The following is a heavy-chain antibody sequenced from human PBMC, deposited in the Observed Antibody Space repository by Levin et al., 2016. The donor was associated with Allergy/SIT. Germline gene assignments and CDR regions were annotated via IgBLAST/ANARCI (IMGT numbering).Heavy chain of an antibody. J-gene: IGHJ4*02. Sequence: ASVKVSCKASGYTFTSYAMHWVRQAPGQRLEWMGWINAGNGNTKYSQKFQGRVTITRDTSASTAYMELSSLRSEDTAVYYCARGPRWDYYGSGALDYWGQGTLVTVSS. CDR1: GYTFTSYA. D-gene: IGHD3-10*01. V-gene: IGHV1-3*01. CDR3: ARGPRWDYYGSGALDY. CDR2: INAGNGNT.